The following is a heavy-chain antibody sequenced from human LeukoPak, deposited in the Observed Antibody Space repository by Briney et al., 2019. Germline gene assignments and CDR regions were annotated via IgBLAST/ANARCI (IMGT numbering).Heavy chain of an antibody. D-gene: IGHD2-2*01. V-gene: IGHV3-64D*06. J-gene: IGHJ4*02. Sequence: GGSLRLSCSASGFTFSSYAMHWVRQAPGKGLEYVSAISSNGGSTYYADSVKGRFTISRDNSKNTLYLQMSSLRAEDTAVYYCASLDCSSTSCYDFDYWGQGTLVTVSS. CDR1: GFTFSSYA. CDR3: ASLDCSSTSCYDFDY. CDR2: ISSNGGST.